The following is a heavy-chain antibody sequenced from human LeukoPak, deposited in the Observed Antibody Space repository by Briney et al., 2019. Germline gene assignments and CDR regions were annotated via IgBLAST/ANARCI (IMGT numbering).Heavy chain of an antibody. D-gene: IGHD6-19*01. CDR1: GYNFTSYW. CDR2: IYPGDSDT. V-gene: IGHV5-51*01. J-gene: IGHJ4*02. CDR3: ARPDSSGWLAY. Sequence: GGSLQISGKGSGYNFTSYWIGGVRQMPGKGLEGMGIIYPGDSDTRYSPSFQGQVTISADKSISTAYLQWSSLKASDTAMYYCARPDSSGWLAYWGQGTLVTVSS.